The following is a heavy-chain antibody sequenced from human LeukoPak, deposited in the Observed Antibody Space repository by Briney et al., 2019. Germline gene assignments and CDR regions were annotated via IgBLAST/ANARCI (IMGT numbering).Heavy chain of an antibody. Sequence: PGESLRLSCQASGFTFYMYAMSWVRQAPGKGLEWVASMCGTAGCTFYPDSVKGRFTISRDNSKNVLYLRMTSLTAEDTAIYYCAKDRPNFHENSGHYYRRDGDSWGQGTLVTVSS. CDR3: AKDRPNFHENSGHYYRRDGDS. CDR2: MCGTAGCT. CDR1: GFTFYMYA. V-gene: IGHV3-23*01. D-gene: IGHD3-22*01. J-gene: IGHJ5*01.